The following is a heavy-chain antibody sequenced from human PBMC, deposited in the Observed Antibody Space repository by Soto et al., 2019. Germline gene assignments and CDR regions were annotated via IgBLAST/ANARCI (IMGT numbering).Heavy chain of an antibody. CDR3: ARAFDDSSGYYGGLGY. D-gene: IGHD3-22*01. J-gene: IGHJ4*02. Sequence: QVQLQESGPGLVKPSQTLSLTCTVSGGSIGSGDYYWSWIRQPPGKGLEWIGYIYYTGSTYYNPSLKSRLTMSVVTSKNQLSLKLTSVTAADTAVYYCARAFDDSSGYYGGLGYWGQGTLVTVSS. V-gene: IGHV4-30-4*01. CDR1: GGSIGSGDYY. CDR2: IYYTGST.